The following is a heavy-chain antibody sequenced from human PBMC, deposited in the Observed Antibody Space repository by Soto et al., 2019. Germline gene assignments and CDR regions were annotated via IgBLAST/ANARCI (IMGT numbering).Heavy chain of an antibody. V-gene: IGHV1-3*01. CDR3: AYSGYDYVEYYYYYYMDV. D-gene: IGHD5-12*01. CDR2: INAGNDNT. Sequence: QVQLVQSGAEVKKPGASVKVSCKASGYTFTSYAMHWVRQAPGQRLEWMGWINAGNDNTKYSQKFQGRVTLTRNTSASTDYMELSSLRYEDTAVYYCAYSGYDYVEYYYYYYMDVWGKGTTVTVSS. J-gene: IGHJ6*03. CDR1: GYTFTSYA.